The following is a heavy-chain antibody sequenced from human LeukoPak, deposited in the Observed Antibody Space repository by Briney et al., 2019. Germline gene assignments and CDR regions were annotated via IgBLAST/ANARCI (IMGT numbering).Heavy chain of an antibody. D-gene: IGHD3-22*01. V-gene: IGHV4-61*08. Sequence: SGPTLVKPTQTLTLTCTFSGFSLSTSGVGVGWIRQPPGKGLEWIGYIYYSGSTNYNPSLKSRVTISVDTSKNQFSLKLSSVTAADTAVYYCARVGLGGYDSSGYYEYYFDYWGQGTLVTVSS. J-gene: IGHJ4*02. CDR3: ARVGLGGYDSSGYYEYYFDY. CDR2: IYYSGST. CDR1: GFSLSTSGVG.